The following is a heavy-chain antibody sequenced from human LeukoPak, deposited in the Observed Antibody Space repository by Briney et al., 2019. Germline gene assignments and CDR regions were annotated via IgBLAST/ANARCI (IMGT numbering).Heavy chain of an antibody. CDR1: GFTFSDYY. Sequence: GGALRLSCAASGFTFSDYYKSWIRQAPGKGLAGVSYIRSSGSTIYYADSVKGRFTISRDNAKNSLYLQMNSLRAEDTAVYYCARDKGPAAGSFVYFDYWGQGTLVTVSS. CDR2: IRSSGSTI. J-gene: IGHJ4*02. V-gene: IGHV3-11*01. CDR3: ARDKGPAAGSFVYFDY. D-gene: IGHD6-13*01.